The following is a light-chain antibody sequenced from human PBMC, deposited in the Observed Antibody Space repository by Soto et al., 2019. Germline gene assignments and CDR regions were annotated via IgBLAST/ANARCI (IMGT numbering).Light chain of an antibody. CDR2: GNS. J-gene: IGLJ2*01. CDR3: QSYDSSLSGSVV. V-gene: IGLV1-40*01. Sequence: QSVLTQPPSVSGAPGQRVTISCTGSSSNIGAGYGVHWYQQLPGTPPKLLIYGNSNRPSGVPDRFSGSKSGTSASLAITGLQAEDEADYYCQSYDSSLSGSVVFGGGTKVTVL. CDR1: SSNIGAGYG.